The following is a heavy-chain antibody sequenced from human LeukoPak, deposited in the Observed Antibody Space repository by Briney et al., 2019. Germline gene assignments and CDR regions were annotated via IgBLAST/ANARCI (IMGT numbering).Heavy chain of an antibody. CDR2: ISAYNGNT. Sequence: ASVKVSCKASGYTFTSYGISWVRQAPGQGLEWMGWISAYNGNTNYAQKLQGRVTMTTDTSTSTAYMELRSLRSDDTAVYYCARAPPRDYDFWSGYYRSQDNWFDPWGQGTLVTVSS. J-gene: IGHJ5*02. CDR1: GYTFTSYG. D-gene: IGHD3-3*01. V-gene: IGHV1-18*01. CDR3: ARAPPRDYDFWSGYYRSQDNWFDP.